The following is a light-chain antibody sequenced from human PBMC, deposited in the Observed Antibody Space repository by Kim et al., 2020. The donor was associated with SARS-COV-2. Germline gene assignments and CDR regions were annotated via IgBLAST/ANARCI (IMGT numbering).Light chain of an antibody. V-gene: IGKV1-5*03. Sequence: SASVGDRVTITCRARQISSSWLAWYQQKPGKAPKLLIYKASSLESGVPSRFSGSGSGTEFTLTISSLQPDDFATYYCQQYNSYWTFGQGTKVEIK. CDR3: QQYNSYWT. J-gene: IGKJ1*01. CDR1: QISSSW. CDR2: KAS.